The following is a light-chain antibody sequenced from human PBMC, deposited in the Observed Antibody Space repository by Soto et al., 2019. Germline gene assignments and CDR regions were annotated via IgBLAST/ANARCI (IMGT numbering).Light chain of an antibody. J-gene: IGLJ1*01. CDR3: AAWDDSLNVPVYV. V-gene: IGLV1-44*01. Sequence: QSVLTQPPSASGTPGQRVTISCSGSSSNIGSNTVNWYQQLPGTAPKLLIYSNNQRPSGVPDRFSGSKSGTSASQAISGLQSEDEADFYCAAWDDSLNVPVYVFGTGTKLTVL. CDR1: SSNIGSNT. CDR2: SNN.